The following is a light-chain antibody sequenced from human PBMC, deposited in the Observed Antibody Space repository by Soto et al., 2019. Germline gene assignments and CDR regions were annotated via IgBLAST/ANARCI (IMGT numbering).Light chain of an antibody. CDR2: SNN. J-gene: IGLJ1*01. Sequence: SVLTQPPSASGTPGQRVTISCSGSSSNIGGNAVNWYQQLPGTTPKLLIYSNNQRPSGVPDRFSGSKSGTSASLAISGLQSEDEADYYCAAWDDSLSGYVFGTGTKVT. V-gene: IGLV1-44*01. CDR1: SSNIGGNA. CDR3: AAWDDSLSGYV.